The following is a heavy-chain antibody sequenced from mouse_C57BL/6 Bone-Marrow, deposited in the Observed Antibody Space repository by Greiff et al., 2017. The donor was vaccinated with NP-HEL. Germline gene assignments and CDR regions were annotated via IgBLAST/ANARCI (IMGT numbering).Heavy chain of an antibody. Sequence: EVKVVESGGDLVKPGGSLKLSCAASGFTFSSYGLSWVRQTPDKRLEWVATISSGGSYTYYPDSVKGRFTISRDNAKNTLYLQMSSLKSEDTAMYYCARPGYYGPDYWGQGTTLTVSS. J-gene: IGHJ2*01. CDR3: ARPGYYGPDY. V-gene: IGHV5-6*01. D-gene: IGHD1-2*01. CDR1: GFTFSSYG. CDR2: ISSGGSYT.